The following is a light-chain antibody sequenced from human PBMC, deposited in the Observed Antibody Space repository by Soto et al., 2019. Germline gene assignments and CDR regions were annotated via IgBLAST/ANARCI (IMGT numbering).Light chain of an antibody. J-gene: IGKJ5*01. CDR1: QSVSSY. V-gene: IGKV3-11*01. CDR2: DAS. Sequence: EIVLTQSPATLSLSPGERATLSCRASQSVSSYLAWYQQKPGQAPRLLIYDASNRATGIPARFSGSGSGTDFTLTISSLEPEDFAVYYCQHRRNWNTFGQGTRLEI. CDR3: QHRRNWNT.